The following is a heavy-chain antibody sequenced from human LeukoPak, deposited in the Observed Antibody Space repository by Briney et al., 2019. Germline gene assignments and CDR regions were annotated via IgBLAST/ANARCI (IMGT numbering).Heavy chain of an antibody. Sequence: GASLQISCKGSGYIFTSYWIGWVRQLPGKGLEWMGIIYPGDSDTRYSPSFQGQVTISADKSISTAYLQWSSLKASDTAMYYCARAPSMVRGVITHYFDYWGQGTLVTVSS. CDR2: IYPGDSDT. J-gene: IGHJ4*02. D-gene: IGHD3-10*01. CDR3: ARAPSMVRGVITHYFDY. CDR1: GYIFTSYW. V-gene: IGHV5-51*01.